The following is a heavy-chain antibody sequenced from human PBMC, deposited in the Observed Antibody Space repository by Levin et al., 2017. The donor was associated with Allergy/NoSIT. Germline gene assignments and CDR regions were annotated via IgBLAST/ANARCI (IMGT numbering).Heavy chain of an antibody. CDR2: VINTGTT. CDR3: ARDNYFDSSGSYRLDY. V-gene: IGHV4-59*01. D-gene: IGHD3-22*01. CDR1: CGSIGSYY. Sequence: SQTLSLPCTISCGSIGSYYWNWIRQAPGKGLEWIGYVINTGTTFYSPSLKSRVTISVDTSKNQFSLRLTSVTAADTAVYYCARDNYFDSSGSYRLDYWGQGTLVTVSS. J-gene: IGHJ4*02.